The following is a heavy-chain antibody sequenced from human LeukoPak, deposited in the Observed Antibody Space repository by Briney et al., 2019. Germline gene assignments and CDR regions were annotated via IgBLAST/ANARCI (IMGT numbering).Heavy chain of an antibody. CDR1: GYTFTSCY. J-gene: IGHJ4*02. CDR2: INPSGGST. Sequence: ASVKVSCKASGYTFTSCYMHWVRQAPGQGLEWMGIINPSGGSTSYAQKFQGRVTMTRDTSTSTVYMELSSLRSEDTAVYYCARTVGATTIADHYYFDYWGQGTLVTVSS. V-gene: IGHV1-46*01. D-gene: IGHD1-26*01. CDR3: ARTVGATTIADHYYFDY.